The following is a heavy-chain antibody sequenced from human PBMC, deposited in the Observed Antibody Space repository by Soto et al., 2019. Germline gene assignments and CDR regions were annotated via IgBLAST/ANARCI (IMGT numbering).Heavy chain of an antibody. V-gene: IGHV3-7*01. CDR2: IRQDGSER. CDR1: GFTFSNYW. Sequence: LRLSCAASGFTFSNYWMSWVRQAPGKGLEWVANIRQDGSERYYVDSVKGRFTLSRDNAKNSLQLQMSSLRDEDTAIYFCARVAYGNGWIFDYWGQGTLVTVSS. CDR3: ARVAYGNGWIFDY. D-gene: IGHD6-19*01. J-gene: IGHJ4*01.